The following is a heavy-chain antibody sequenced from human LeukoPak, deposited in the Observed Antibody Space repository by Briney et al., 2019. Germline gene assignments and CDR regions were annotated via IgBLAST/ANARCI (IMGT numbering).Heavy chain of an antibody. D-gene: IGHD2-8*01. CDR1: GFTFSSYS. V-gene: IGHV3-48*01. CDR3: ATPGTNGVWGSYFDY. J-gene: IGHJ4*02. Sequence: GGSLRLSCAASGFTFSSYSMNWVRQAPGKGLEWVSYISSSSSTIYYADSVKGRFTISRDFSKNTLYLQMNSLRAEDTAVYYCATPGTNGVWGSYFDYWGQGTLVTVSS. CDR2: ISSSSSTI.